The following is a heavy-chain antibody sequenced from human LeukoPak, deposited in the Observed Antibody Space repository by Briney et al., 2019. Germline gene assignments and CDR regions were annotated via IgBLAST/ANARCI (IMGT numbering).Heavy chain of an antibody. CDR2: INPNSGGT. V-gene: IGHV1-2*02. Sequence: ASVKVSCKASEYTFTDYYMHWVRQAPGQGLEWMGWINPNSGGTNYAQKFQDRVTMTRDTSISTAYMELSRLRSDDTAVYYCARDLYSSSWYWRNWFDPWGQGTLVTVSS. CDR1: EYTFTDYY. D-gene: IGHD6-13*01. CDR3: ARDLYSSSWYWRNWFDP. J-gene: IGHJ5*02.